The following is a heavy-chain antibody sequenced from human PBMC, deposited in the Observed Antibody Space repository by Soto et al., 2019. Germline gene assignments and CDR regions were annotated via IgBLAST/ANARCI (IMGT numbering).Heavy chain of an antibody. CDR2: ISWNSNTI. V-gene: IGHV3-9*01. CDR1: GFTFDNYA. J-gene: IGHJ4*02. CDR3: AKDTGPN. Sequence: GGSLRLSCAASGFTFDNYAMHWVRQAPGKGLEWVSGISWNSNTIAYADSVQGRFTISRDNAKNSLYLQMNSLRAEDTAFYYCAKDTGPNWGQGTLVTVSS.